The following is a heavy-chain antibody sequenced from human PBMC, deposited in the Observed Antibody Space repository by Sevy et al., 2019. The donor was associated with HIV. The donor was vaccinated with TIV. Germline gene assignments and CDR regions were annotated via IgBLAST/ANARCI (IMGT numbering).Heavy chain of an antibody. Sequence: SETLSLTCGVSGDSISTSGYSWSWIRQPPGKGLEWIGYMYYSGSHFYNPSLQSQVTISFDTSKMQLSLKLTSMTAADTAVYYCAGWGGGAFHIWGQGTMVTVSS. CDR1: GDSISTSGYS. D-gene: IGHD7-27*01. V-gene: IGHV4-30-2*01. J-gene: IGHJ3*02. CDR3: AGWGGGAFHI. CDR2: MYYSGSH.